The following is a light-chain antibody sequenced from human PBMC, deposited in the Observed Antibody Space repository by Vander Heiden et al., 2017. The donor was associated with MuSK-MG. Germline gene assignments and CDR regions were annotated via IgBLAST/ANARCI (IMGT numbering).Light chain of an antibody. Sequence: DIQMTQSPSSLSASVGDRVTITCRASQSISNYLNWYQHKRGKAPKLLIYTASSLQSGVSSRISGSGSGTDFTLTISSLQPEDFATYYCQHTDSIPITFGQGTKMDIK. V-gene: IGKV1-39*01. CDR2: TAS. CDR3: QHTDSIPIT. J-gene: IGKJ2*01. CDR1: QSISNY.